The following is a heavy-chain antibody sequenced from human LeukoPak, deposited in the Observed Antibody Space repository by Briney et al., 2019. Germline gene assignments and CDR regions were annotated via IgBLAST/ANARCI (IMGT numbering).Heavy chain of an antibody. CDR3: ARPVRYSGYDWYS. D-gene: IGHD5-12*01. J-gene: IGHJ4*02. V-gene: IGHV3-30*03. CDR1: GFTFSSYG. CDR2: ISYDGSNK. Sequence: QPGGSLRLSCAASGFTFSSYGMHWVRQAPGKGLEWVAVISYDGSNKYYADSVKGRFTISRDNPKNTLYLQMNNLRGEDTAVYYCARPVRYSGYDWYSWGQGTLVTVSS.